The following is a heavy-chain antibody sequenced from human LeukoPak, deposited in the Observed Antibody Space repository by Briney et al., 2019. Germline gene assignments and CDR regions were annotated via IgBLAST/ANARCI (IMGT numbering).Heavy chain of an antibody. Sequence: PSETLSLTCNVSGVSISSHYWSWLRQPPGKGLEWIGYRYHNGNSNYNPSLRSRVTVSIDMSKSQVSLSLNSVTAADTAVYYCARMVFGTMTGYYHDSWGQGTLVTVSS. J-gene: IGHJ4*02. CDR1: GVSISSHY. D-gene: IGHD2-8*01. CDR2: RYHNGNS. V-gene: IGHV4-59*11. CDR3: ARMVFGTMTGYYHDS.